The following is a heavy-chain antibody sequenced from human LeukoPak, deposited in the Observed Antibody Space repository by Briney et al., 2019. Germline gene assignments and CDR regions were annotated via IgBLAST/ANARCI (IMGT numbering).Heavy chain of an antibody. J-gene: IGHJ4*02. CDR1: GFTFSDYY. V-gene: IGHV3-11*01. CDR2: ISSSGSTI. CDR3: AKASWVSSADAVL. D-gene: IGHD3-3*01. Sequence: GGSLRLSCAASGFTFSDYYMSWIRQAPGKGLEWVSYISSSGSTIYYADSVKGRFTISRDNAKNSLYLQMNNLRVEDTAVYFCAKASWVSSADAVLWGQGTVVTVSS.